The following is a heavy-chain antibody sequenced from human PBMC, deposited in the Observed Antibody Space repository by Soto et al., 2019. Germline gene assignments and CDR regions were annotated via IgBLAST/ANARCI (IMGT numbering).Heavy chain of an antibody. CDR2: ISTTSFTM. Sequence: PGGSLRLSCVASGFSFSTYDMDWVLQAPGKAPEWIAHISTTSFTMYYADSVKGRFTISRDNVRNSLYLEMKSLRDEDAAVYYCARDRCFDGSCYSASDFWGQGIQVTVSS. CDR3: ARDRCFDGSCYSASDF. D-gene: IGHD2-15*01. J-gene: IGHJ4*02. CDR1: GFSFSTYD. V-gene: IGHV3-48*02.